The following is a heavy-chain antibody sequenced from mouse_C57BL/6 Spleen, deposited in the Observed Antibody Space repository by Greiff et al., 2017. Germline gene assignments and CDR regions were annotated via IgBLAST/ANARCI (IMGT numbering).Heavy chain of an antibody. CDR2: ISGGGGNT. CDR1: GFTFSSYT. Sequence: DVQLVESGGGLVKPGGSLKLSCAASGFTFSSYTMSWVRQTPEKRLEWVATISGGGGNTYYPDSVKGRFTISRDNAKNTLYLQMSSLRSEDTALYYCARHKRDYAMDYWGQGTSVTVSS. J-gene: IGHJ4*01. V-gene: IGHV5-9*01. CDR3: ARHKRDYAMDY.